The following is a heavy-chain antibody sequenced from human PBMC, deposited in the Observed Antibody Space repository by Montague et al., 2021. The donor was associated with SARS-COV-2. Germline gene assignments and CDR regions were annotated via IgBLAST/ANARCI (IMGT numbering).Heavy chain of an antibody. V-gene: IGHV4-34*01. D-gene: IGHD6-13*01. CDR3: ASHPVFQQLYS. CDR1: VSWVTGAD. J-gene: IGHJ4*02. Sequence: SETLSLTCASLVSWVTGADWKSTRLKPRHQLMSCVADSHHTRITNFNPSLRSRVSISLDTSKNQFSLTLNSVTAADTATYFCASHPVFQQLYSWGQGTLVSVSS. CDR2: SHHTRIT.